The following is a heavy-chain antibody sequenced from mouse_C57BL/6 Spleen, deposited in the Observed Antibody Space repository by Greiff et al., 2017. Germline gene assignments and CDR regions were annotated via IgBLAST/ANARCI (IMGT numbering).Heavy chain of an antibody. J-gene: IGHJ4*01. CDR1: GYTFTNYC. Sequence: VQLQQSGAELVKPGASVKLSCKASGYTFTNYCMHWVKQRPGKGLEWIGMIHPNSGSTNYNEKFKSKATLTVDKSSSTAYMQLRSLTSEDSAVYYCASGDRDGAMDYWGQGTTLTVSS. CDR2: IHPNSGST. D-gene: IGHD2-13*01. CDR3: ASGDRDGAMDY. V-gene: IGHV1-64*01.